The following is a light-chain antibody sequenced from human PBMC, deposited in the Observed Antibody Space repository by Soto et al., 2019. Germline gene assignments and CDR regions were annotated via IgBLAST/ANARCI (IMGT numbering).Light chain of an antibody. V-gene: IGKV3-11*01. CDR2: DAS. CDR1: QSLSNY. CDR3: QQRRDWPLT. Sequence: EIVLTQSPATLSLSPGERATLSCRASQSLSNYLAWYQQKPGQAPRLLIYDASNRATGIPARFSGSGSGTDLTLTISSLEPEDFAIYFCQQRRDWPLTFGGGTKVEIK. J-gene: IGKJ4*01.